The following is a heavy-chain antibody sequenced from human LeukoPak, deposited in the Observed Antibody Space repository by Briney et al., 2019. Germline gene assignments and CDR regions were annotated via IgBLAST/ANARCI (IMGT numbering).Heavy chain of an antibody. Sequence: GGSLRLSCAASGFTFSSYAMSWVRQAPGKGLEWVSAISGSGGSTYYADSVKGRFTISRDNSKNTLYLQMNSLRAEDTAVYYCAKSYSSSGYPWHFDYWGQGTLVTVSS. CDR1: GFTFSSYA. V-gene: IGHV3-23*01. D-gene: IGHD3-22*01. J-gene: IGHJ4*02. CDR2: ISGSGGST. CDR3: AKSYSSSGYPWHFDY.